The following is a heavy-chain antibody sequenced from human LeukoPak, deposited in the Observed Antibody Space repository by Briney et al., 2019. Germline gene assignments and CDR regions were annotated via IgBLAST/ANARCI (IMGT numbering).Heavy chain of an antibody. J-gene: IGHJ5*02. V-gene: IGHV3-9*01. Sequence: GRSLRLSCAASGFTFDDYAMHWVRQAPGKGLEWVSGISWNSGSIGYADSVKGRFTISRDNAKNPLYLQMNSLRAEDTALYYCAKDNYDILTGPNNWFDPWGQGTLVTVSS. CDR3: AKDNYDILTGPNNWFDP. CDR2: ISWNSGSI. CDR1: GFTFDDYA. D-gene: IGHD3-9*01.